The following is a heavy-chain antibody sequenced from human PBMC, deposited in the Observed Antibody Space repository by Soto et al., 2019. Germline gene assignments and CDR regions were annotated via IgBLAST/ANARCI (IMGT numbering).Heavy chain of an antibody. V-gene: IGHV3-7*01. CDR3: ARYCSSYGISAGRSDAFDI. J-gene: IGHJ3*02. Sequence: PGGSLRLSCAASGFTFSSYWMSWVRQAPGTGLQWVANIKQDGSAKYYVDSVEGRFTISRDNAKNSMYLQMSSLRVEDTALYYCARYCSSYGISAGRSDAFDIWGQGTMVTVSS. CDR2: IKQDGSAK. CDR1: GFTFSSYW. D-gene: IGHD6-6*01.